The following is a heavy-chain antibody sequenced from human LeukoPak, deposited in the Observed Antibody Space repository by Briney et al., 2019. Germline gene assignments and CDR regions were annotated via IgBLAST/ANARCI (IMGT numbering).Heavy chain of an antibody. CDR1: GGSFSGYY. CDR3: ARGTTRGYHFDY. D-gene: IGHD5-12*01. V-gene: IGHV4-34*01. Sequence: SETLSLTCAVYGGSFSGYYWSWIRQPPGKGLEWIGEINHSGSTNYNPSLKSRVTMSVDTSKNQFSLKLSSVTAADTAVYYCARGTTRGYHFDYWGQGTLVTVSS. CDR2: INHSGST. J-gene: IGHJ4*02.